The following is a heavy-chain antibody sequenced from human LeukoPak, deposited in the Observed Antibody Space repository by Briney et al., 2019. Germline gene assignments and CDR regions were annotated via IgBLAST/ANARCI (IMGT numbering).Heavy chain of an antibody. CDR3: ARKGRPAAIGDNWFDP. V-gene: IGHV4-59*01. CDR2: IYYSGST. J-gene: IGHJ5*02. CDR1: GGSISSYY. Sequence: SETLSLTCTVSGGSISSYYWSWIRQPPGKGLEWIGYIYYSGSTNYNPSLKSRVTISVDTSKNQFSLKLSSVTAADTAVYYCARKGRPAAIGDNWFDPWGQGTLVTVSS. D-gene: IGHD2-2*01.